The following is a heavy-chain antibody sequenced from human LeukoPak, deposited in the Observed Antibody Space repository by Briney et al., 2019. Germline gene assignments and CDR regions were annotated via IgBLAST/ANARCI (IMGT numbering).Heavy chain of an antibody. V-gene: IGHV1-8*03. CDR1: GYTFTSYD. D-gene: IGHD3-3*01. J-gene: IGHJ4*02. CDR3: ARAHVLRFLEWFSY. CDR2: MNPNSGNT. Sequence: ASVKVSRKASGYTFTSYDINWVRQATGQGLERMGWMNPNSGNTGYAQKFQGRVTITRNTSISTAYMELSSLRSEDTAVYYCARAHVLRFLEWFSYWGQGTLVTVSS.